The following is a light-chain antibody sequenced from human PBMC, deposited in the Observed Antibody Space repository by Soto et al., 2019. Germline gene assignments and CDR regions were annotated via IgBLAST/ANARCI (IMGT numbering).Light chain of an antibody. Sequence: EVVLTQSPGTLSLSPGERATLSCRASQSVSSSYLAWYQQKLGQAPRLLIYGASSRASGIPDRFSGSGSGTDFTLTISRLEPEDLAVYYCQQYGRSPLTFGSGTKVDIE. CDR3: QQYGRSPLT. J-gene: IGKJ3*01. V-gene: IGKV3-20*01. CDR1: QSVSSSY. CDR2: GAS.